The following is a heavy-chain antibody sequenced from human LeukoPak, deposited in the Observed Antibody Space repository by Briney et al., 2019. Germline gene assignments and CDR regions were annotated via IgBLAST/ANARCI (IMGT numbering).Heavy chain of an antibody. CDR3: ARGRLTGRYYFDY. V-gene: IGHV4-59*01. J-gene: IGHJ4*02. CDR1: GGSISSYH. Sequence: PSETLSLTCTVSGGSISSYHWSWIRQPPGKGLECIGYIYYSGSTHYNPSLKSRVTISVDTSKNQFSLKLSSVTAADTAVYFCARGRLTGRYYFDYWGQGTLVTVSS. CDR2: IYYSGST. D-gene: IGHD7-27*01.